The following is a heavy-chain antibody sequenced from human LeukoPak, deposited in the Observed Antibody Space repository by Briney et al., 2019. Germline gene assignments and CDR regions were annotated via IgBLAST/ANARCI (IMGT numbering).Heavy chain of an antibody. CDR2: ISAYNGNT. D-gene: IGHD3-22*01. Sequence: ASVKVSCKASGYTFTSYGISWVRQAPGQGLEWMGWISAYNGNTNYAQKLQGRVTMTADTSTSTAYMELRSLRSDDTAVYYCARDLHSDYYDSSGYYPDLDYWGQGTLVTVSS. CDR3: ARDLHSDYYDSSGYYPDLDY. V-gene: IGHV1-18*01. J-gene: IGHJ4*02. CDR1: GYTFTSYG.